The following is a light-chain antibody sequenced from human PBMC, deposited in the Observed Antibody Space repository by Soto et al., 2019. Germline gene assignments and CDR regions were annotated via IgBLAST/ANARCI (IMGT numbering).Light chain of an antibody. CDR3: SLYISASTYV. CDR2: EVN. V-gene: IGLV2-18*01. Sequence: QSALTQPPSVSGSPGQSVTISCTGTSSDVGAYNRVSWYQQPPGTAPKLMIYEVNNRPSGVPDRFSGSKSGNTASLTISGLQAEDEADYYCSLYISASTYVFGTGTKLTVL. CDR1: SSDVGAYNR. J-gene: IGLJ1*01.